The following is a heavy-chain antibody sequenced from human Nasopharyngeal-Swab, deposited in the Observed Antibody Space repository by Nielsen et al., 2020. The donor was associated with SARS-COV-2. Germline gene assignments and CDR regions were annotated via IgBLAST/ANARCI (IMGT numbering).Heavy chain of an antibody. J-gene: IGHJ4*02. CDR3: APGPTTVVTWSFDY. CDR1: GFTFSGSA. V-gene: IGHV3-73*01. D-gene: IGHD4-23*01. CDR2: IRSKANSDAT. Sequence: GGSLRLSCAASGFTFSGSAIHWVRQASGKGLEWVGRIRSKANSDATAYAASVKGRFTISRDDSKNTAYLQMNSLRAEDTAVYYCAPGPTTVVTWSFDYWGQGTLVTVSS.